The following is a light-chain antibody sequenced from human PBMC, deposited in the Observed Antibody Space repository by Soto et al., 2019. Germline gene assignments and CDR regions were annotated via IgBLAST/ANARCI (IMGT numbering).Light chain of an antibody. CDR2: EVS. J-gene: IGLJ1*01. V-gene: IGLV2-14*01. Sequence: QSALTQPPSASGSPGQSVTISCTGTSSDVGGYNHVSWYQHHPGKAPKLIIYEVSYRPSGVSNRFSGSKSAYTASLTISGLQAEDEADYYCNSQTTSGIRVFGTGTKVTVL. CDR1: SSDVGGYNH. CDR3: NSQTTSGIRV.